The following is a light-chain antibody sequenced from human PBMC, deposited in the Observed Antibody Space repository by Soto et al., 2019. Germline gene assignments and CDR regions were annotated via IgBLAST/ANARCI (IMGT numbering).Light chain of an antibody. CDR1: QSISSY. CDR3: HQYDSDRT. J-gene: IGKJ1*01. V-gene: IGKV1-39*01. Sequence: IQMTQSTSSLSASVGDRVSVTCRAGQSISSYLHWYQQKPGKAPKLLIFAASSLQSGVPSRFRGRGSGTEFTLTISSLQPDDFATYYCHQYDSDRTFGQGTKVDIK. CDR2: AAS.